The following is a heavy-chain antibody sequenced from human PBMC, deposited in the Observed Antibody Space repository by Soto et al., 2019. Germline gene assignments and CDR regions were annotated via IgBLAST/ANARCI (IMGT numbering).Heavy chain of an antibody. CDR3: AKDLGYGSDGRCRGPMEV. J-gene: IGHJ6*02. CDR1: RFTFSYYA. CDR2: MSYDGSKI. V-gene: IGHV3-30*18. D-gene: IGHD2-15*01. Sequence: QVQLVESGGGVVQPGRSLRLSCAASRFTFSYYAMHWVRQAPGKGLEWVAIMSYDGSKIHYADSVKGRFTISRDNSKNTLYLQMNSLRAEDTAVYYCAKDLGYGSDGRCRGPMEVWGQGTTVIVSS.